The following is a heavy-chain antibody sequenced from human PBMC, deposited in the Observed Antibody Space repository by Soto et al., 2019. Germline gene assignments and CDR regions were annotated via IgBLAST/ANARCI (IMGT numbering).Heavy chain of an antibody. J-gene: IGHJ4*02. D-gene: IGHD6-25*01. CDR2: IYSAGTT. Sequence: GGSLRLSCVVSGFTVSSANYMSWVRQAPGKGLEWVSVIYSAGTTYYADSVKGRFTISRDNSKNTLYLQMNSLRAEDTAVYYCAIPAAETYDYWGQGTLVTVSS. V-gene: IGHV3-53*01. CDR3: AIPAAETYDY. CDR1: GFTVSSANY.